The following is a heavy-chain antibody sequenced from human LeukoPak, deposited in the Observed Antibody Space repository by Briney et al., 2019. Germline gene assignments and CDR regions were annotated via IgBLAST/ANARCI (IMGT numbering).Heavy chain of an antibody. V-gene: IGHV3-7*01. CDR1: GFMFSSYW. D-gene: IGHD3-22*01. CDR2: IKEDGSEK. J-gene: IGHJ4*02. CDR3: ARAGYGGYYFG. Sequence: GGSLRLSCAASGFMFSSYWMSWVRQAPGKGLEWVADIKEDGSEKSYVDSVKGRFTISRDNAKNSLYLQMNTLRAEDTAVYYCARAGYGGYYFGWGQGTLVTVSS.